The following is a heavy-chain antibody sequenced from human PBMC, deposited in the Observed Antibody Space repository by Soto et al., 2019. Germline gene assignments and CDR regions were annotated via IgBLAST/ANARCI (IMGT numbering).Heavy chain of an antibody. CDR2: IHHDGST. Sequence: SETLSLTCAVSGGSISSTTWWSWVRQPPGKGLEWIGEIHHDGSTNYNPSLKSRVIISVDTSKNQFSLRLISVTAADTAIYFCAREGNLGRWLQPLDFWGQGTLVTVSS. CDR1: GGSISSTTW. V-gene: IGHV4-4*02. CDR3: AREGNLGRWLQPLDF. D-gene: IGHD5-12*01. J-gene: IGHJ4*02.